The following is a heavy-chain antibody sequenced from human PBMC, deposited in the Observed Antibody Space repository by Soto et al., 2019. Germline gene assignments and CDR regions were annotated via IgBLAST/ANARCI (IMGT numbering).Heavy chain of an antibody. Sequence: ASVKVSCKASRYSLTDYYLQWVRQAPGQGLEWMGWISPEIGGANPAQRFQDRVTMTRDTSISTAYMELSRLTSDDTAVYYCAVGYGTFFESWGQGTLVTVSS. D-gene: IGHD5-18*01. J-gene: IGHJ4*02. CDR1: RYSLTDYY. CDR3: AVGYGTFFES. V-gene: IGHV1-2*02. CDR2: ISPEIGGA.